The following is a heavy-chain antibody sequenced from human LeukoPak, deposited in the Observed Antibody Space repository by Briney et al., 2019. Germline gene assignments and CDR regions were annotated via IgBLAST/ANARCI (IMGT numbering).Heavy chain of an antibody. D-gene: IGHD4-23*01. CDR1: GFTFSNYW. J-gene: IGHJ4*02. CDR2: IKRDGSDN. CDR3: ARAGRSLVVTPYYFDY. Sequence: GGSLRLSCAASGFTFSNYWMSWVRQAPGKGLEWVANIKRDGSDNYYVGSVKGRFTISRDNSRNTLYLQMNSLRAEDTAVYYCARAGRSLVVTPYYFDYWGQGTLVTVSS. V-gene: IGHV3-7*03.